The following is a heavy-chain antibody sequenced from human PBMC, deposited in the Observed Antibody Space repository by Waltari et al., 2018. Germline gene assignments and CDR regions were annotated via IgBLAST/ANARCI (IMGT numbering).Heavy chain of an antibody. CDR1: GGSSINNKYY. CDR3: ARDYDSSGYYYDY. V-gene: IGHV4-39*02. J-gene: IGHJ4*02. CDR2: IFYRGST. D-gene: IGHD3-22*01. Sequence: QLQLQESGPGLVKPSETLSLTCTVSGGSSINNKYYWGCIRQPPGKGLEWIGSIFYRGSTHYNPSLKSRVTMSVDTSKNQFSLKLSSVTAADTARYYCARDYDSSGYYYDYWGQGVLVTVSS.